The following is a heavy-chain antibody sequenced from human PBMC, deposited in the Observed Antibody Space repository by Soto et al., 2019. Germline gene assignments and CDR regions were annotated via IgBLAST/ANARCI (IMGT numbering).Heavy chain of an antibody. J-gene: IGHJ4*02. D-gene: IGHD6-13*01. V-gene: IGHV4-59*01. CDR2: IYYSGST. CDR3: ARVRIAAAGTVFDY. Sequence: SETLSLTCTVSGGSISSYYWSWIRQPPGKGLEWIGYIYYSGSTNYNPSLKSRVTISVDTSKNQFSLKLSSVTAADTAVYYCARVRIAAAGTVFDYWGQGTLVTVSS. CDR1: GGSISSYY.